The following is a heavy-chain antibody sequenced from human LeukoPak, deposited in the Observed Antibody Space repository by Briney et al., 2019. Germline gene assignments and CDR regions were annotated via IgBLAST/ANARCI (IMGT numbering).Heavy chain of an antibody. V-gene: IGHV3-7*01. CDR1: GFTFSSYW. CDR3: ARDLEYYYGSGVDY. Sequence: GGSLRLSCAASGFTFSSYWMSWVRQAPGKGLEWVANIKHDGSEKYYVDSMKGRFTISRDNAKNSLYLQMNSLRAEDTAVYYCARDLEYYYGSGVDYWGQGTLVTVSS. D-gene: IGHD3-10*01. CDR2: IKHDGSEK. J-gene: IGHJ4*02.